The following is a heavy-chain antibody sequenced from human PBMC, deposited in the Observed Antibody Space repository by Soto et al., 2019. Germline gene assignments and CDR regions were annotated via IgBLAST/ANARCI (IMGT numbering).Heavy chain of an antibody. CDR2: MGYNGFT. CDR1: GGPMNNYY. Sequence: QVQLQESGPGLVKPSETLSLTCTISGGPMNNYYCSWFRQPRGQGLEWIGYMGYNGFTRYNPSLRSRVAISLATAENHFSLHLSSVTAADTALYYCARQGFGELHGLVDVWGKGITVTVSS. CDR3: ARQGFGELHGLVDV. D-gene: IGHD3-10*01. J-gene: IGHJ6*04. V-gene: IGHV4-59*08.